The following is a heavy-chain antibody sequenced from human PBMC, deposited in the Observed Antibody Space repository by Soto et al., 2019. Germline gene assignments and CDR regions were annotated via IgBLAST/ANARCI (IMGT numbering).Heavy chain of an antibody. CDR2: IYYSGIT. Sequence: QVQLQESGPGLVKPSQTLSLTCTVYGGSISSGDYYGSWLRHPPGNDLEWIGYIYYSGITYYYPSLNSRVTIAIDTSKNQFSLKLGSVTASDTAVYYCARVRYCMDVWGKGTTVTVSS. CDR1: GGSISSGDYY. J-gene: IGHJ6*04. CDR3: ARVRYCMDV. V-gene: IGHV4-30-4*01.